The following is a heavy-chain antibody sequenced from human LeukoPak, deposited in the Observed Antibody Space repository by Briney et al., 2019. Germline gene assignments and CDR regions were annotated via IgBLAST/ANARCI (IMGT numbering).Heavy chain of an antibody. Sequence: GASVKVSCKASGYTFTSYDINWVRQAPGKGLEWMGGFDPEDGETIYAQKFQGRVTMTEDTSTDTAYMELSSLRSEDTAVYYCATASYGDYAFDIWGQGTMVTVSS. CDR3: ATASYGDYAFDI. CDR1: GYTFTSYD. V-gene: IGHV1-24*01. D-gene: IGHD4-17*01. CDR2: FDPEDGET. J-gene: IGHJ3*02.